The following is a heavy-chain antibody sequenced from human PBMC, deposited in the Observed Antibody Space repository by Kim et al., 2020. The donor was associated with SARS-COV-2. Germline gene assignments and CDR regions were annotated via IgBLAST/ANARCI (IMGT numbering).Heavy chain of an antibody. D-gene: IGHD1-26*01. Sequence: GDSVKGRFTISRDNAKNTLYLQMNSLRAEDTAVYYCARGLLGTYSFDIWGQGTMVIVSS. J-gene: IGHJ3*02. CDR3: ARGLLGTYSFDI. V-gene: IGHV3-74*01.